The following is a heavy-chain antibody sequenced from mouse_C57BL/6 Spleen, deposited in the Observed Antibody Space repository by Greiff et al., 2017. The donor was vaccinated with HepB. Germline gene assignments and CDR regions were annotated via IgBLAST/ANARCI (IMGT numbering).Heavy chain of an antibody. CDR1: GYTFTSYW. Sequence: QVQLQQSGAELVKPGASVKLSCKASGYTFTSYWMQWVKQRPGQGLEWIGEIDPSDSYTNYNQKFKGKATLTVDTSSSTAYMQLSSLTSEDSAVYYCARLQRGYAMDYWGQGTSVTVSS. CDR3: ARLQRGYAMDY. CDR2: IDPSDSYT. J-gene: IGHJ4*01. V-gene: IGHV1-50*01. D-gene: IGHD6-1*01.